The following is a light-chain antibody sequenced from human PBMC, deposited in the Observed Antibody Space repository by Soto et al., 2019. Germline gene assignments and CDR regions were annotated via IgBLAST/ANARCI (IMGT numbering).Light chain of an antibody. CDR3: QQYHIYSGT. J-gene: IGKJ1*01. Sequence: DIPMTQSPSTLSASVGERVTISCRASQSISSWLAWYQQKPGKAPKFLIYDASSLESGVPSRFSGSGSGTELTLTISSLQPEDVATYYCQQYHIYSGTLGQGTKVDIK. CDR2: DAS. CDR1: QSISSW. V-gene: IGKV1-5*01.